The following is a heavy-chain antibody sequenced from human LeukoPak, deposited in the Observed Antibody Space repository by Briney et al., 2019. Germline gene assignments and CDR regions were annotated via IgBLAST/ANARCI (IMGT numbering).Heavy chain of an antibody. CDR3: ARDGRCSSTSCYGGDYYGMDV. CDR2: IWYDGSNK. V-gene: IGHV3-33*01. Sequence: GGSLRLSCAASGFTFSSYGMHWVRQAPGKGLEWVAVIWYDGSNKYYADSVKGRFTISRDNSKNTLYLQMNSLRAEDTAVYYCARDGRCSSTSCYGGDYYGMDVWGKGTTVTVSS. CDR1: GFTFSSYG. D-gene: IGHD2-2*01. J-gene: IGHJ6*04.